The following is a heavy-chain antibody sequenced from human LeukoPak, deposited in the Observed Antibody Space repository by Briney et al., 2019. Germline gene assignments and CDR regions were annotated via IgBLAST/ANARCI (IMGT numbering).Heavy chain of an antibody. J-gene: IGHJ4*02. CDR3: AMDSYGPDDY. Sequence: GGSLRLSCEDSGFTFSSYWMSWVRQAPGKGLEWVANIKHDGREIYYVDSVKGRFTISRDNTKNSVYLQMNSLRGEDTGVYYCAMDSYGPDDYWGQGTLVTVSS. V-gene: IGHV3-7*04. CDR2: IKHDGREI. D-gene: IGHD3-16*01. CDR1: GFTFSSYW.